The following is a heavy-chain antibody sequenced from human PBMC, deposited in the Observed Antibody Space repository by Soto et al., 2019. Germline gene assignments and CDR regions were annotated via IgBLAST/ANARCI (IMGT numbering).Heavy chain of an antibody. CDR2: IIPILGIA. D-gene: IGHD4-17*01. V-gene: IGHV1-69*02. J-gene: IGHJ3*02. CDR3: VREDYGDYEGSAFDI. CDR1: GGTFSSYT. Sequence: QVQLVQSGAEVKKPGSSVKVSCKASGGTFSSYTISWVRQAPGQGLEWMGRIIPILGIANYAQKFQGRVTITADKSTSTAYMELSSLRSEDTAVYYCVREDYGDYEGSAFDIWGQGTMVTVSS.